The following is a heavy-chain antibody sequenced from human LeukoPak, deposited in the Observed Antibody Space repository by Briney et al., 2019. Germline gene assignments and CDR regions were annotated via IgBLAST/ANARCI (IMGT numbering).Heavy chain of an antibody. J-gene: IGHJ3*02. D-gene: IGHD4-11*01. V-gene: IGHV3-48*01. CDR3: ARDKDYASDM. CDR2: INFKSEDI. CDR1: GFTFSSHN. Sequence: GGSLRLSCAASGFTFSSHNVNWVRQAPGKGLEWISFINFKSEDIRYADSVEGRFIISRDNARKSLYLHMNSLRAEDTAVYYCARDKDYASDMWGQGTMVTVAS.